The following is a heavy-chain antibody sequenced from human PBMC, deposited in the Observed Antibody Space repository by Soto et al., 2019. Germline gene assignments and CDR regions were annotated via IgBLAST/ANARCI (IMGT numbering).Heavy chain of an antibody. V-gene: IGHV3-11*01. CDR3: ASHYDMWSGYLSPVDY. J-gene: IGHJ4*02. CDR1: GYTFSDYY. Sequence: GGSLRLSCAASGYTFSDYYMSWIRQAPGKGLEWISYIDTSSTKIYYADSVKGRFTISRDNAKNSLYLEMNSLRDEDTAVYFCASHYDMWSGYLSPVDYWGQGTLVTVSS. CDR2: IDTSSTKI. D-gene: IGHD3-3*01.